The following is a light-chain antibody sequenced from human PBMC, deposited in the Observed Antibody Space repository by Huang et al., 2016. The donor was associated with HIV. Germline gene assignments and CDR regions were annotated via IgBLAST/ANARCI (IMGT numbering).Light chain of an antibody. Sequence: DVVMTQSPLSLPVTLGQPASISCRSSQSLVYSDGNTYLNWFQQRPGQSPRRLMYKVSNRDSGVPDRFSGSGSGTDFTPKISRVEAEDVGVYYCMQGTHWPPTFGQGTKVEIK. J-gene: IGKJ1*01. V-gene: IGKV2-30*01. CDR2: KVS. CDR1: QSLVYSDGNTY. CDR3: MQGTHWPPT.